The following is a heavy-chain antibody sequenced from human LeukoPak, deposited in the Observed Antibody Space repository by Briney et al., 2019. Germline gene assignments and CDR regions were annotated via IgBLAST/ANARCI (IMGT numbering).Heavy chain of an antibody. V-gene: IGHV3-23*01. Sequence: HPGGSLRLSCAASGFTFSSYAMSWVRQAPGKGLEWVSAISGSGGSTYYADSVKGRFTISRDNSKNTLYLQMNSLRAEDTAVYYCAKDGGQRWLVRGGDAFDIWGQGTMVTVSS. CDR1: GFTFSSYA. J-gene: IGHJ3*02. CDR2: ISGSGGST. CDR3: AKDGGQRWLVRGGDAFDI. D-gene: IGHD6-19*01.